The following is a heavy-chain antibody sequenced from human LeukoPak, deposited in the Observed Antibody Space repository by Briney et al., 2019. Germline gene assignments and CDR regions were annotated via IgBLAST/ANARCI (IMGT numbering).Heavy chain of an antibody. CDR2: ISYDGSNK. D-gene: IGHD6-19*01. Sequence: GGSLRLSCAASGFTFSSYAMHWVRQAPGKGLEWVAVISYDGSNKYYADSVKGRFTISGDNSKNTLYLQMNSLRAEDTAVYYCARDWQQWLVRGYFDYWGQGTLVTVSS. CDR3: ARDWQQWLVRGYFDY. CDR1: GFTFSSYA. J-gene: IGHJ4*02. V-gene: IGHV3-30-3*01.